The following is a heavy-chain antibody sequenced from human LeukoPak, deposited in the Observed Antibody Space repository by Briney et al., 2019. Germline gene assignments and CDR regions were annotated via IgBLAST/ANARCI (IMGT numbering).Heavy chain of an antibody. CDR1: GYSFNIDR. CDR2: IYYGDSDV. D-gene: IGHD5-18*01. V-gene: IGHV5-51*01. Sequence: KPGESLKISCRTSGYSFNIDRIGWVRQMPGKGLEWMGIIYYGDSDVRYSPSFQGQVTISADKSINTAHLQWSSLKASDTAMYYCARGFGYNYGHDASDVWGQGTMVTVSS. J-gene: IGHJ3*01. CDR3: ARGFGYNYGHDASDV.